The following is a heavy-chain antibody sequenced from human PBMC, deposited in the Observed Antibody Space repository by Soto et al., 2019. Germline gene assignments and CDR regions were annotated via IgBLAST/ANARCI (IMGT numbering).Heavy chain of an antibody. CDR1: GGTFSSYT. V-gene: IGHV1-69*08. CDR3: ARDARSSFDWFDP. J-gene: IGHJ5*02. Sequence: QVQLVQSGAEVKKPGSSVKVSCKASGGTFSSYTISWVRQAPGQRLEWMGRIIPILGIANYAQKFQGRVTITADKSTGTAYMELSSLRSEDTAVYYCARDARSSFDWFDPGAREPWSPSPQ. CDR2: IIPILGIA.